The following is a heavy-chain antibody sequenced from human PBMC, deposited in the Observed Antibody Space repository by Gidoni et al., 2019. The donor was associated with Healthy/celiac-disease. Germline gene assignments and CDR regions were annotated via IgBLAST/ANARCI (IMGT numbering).Heavy chain of an antibody. CDR1: GGSFSGSY. Sequence: QVQLQQWGAGLLKPSETLSPTSAVYGGSFSGSYWSWPRHPQGKGLVWIGDINHSGSTNYNPSLKSRVTISVDTSKNQFSLKLSSVTAADTAVYYCAKAPIVATAVYYFDYWGQGTLVTVSS. D-gene: IGHD5-12*01. V-gene: IGHV4-34*01. CDR2: INHSGST. CDR3: AKAPIVATAVYYFDY. J-gene: IGHJ4*02.